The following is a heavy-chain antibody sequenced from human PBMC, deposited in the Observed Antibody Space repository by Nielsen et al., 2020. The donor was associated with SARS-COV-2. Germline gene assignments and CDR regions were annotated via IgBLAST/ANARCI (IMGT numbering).Heavy chain of an antibody. V-gene: IGHV3-30*04. J-gene: IGHJ4*02. Sequence: GESLKISCAASGFTFSSYAMHWVRQAPGKGLEWVAVISYDGSEKYYADSVKGRFSISRDKSKNTLYLQMSSLRAEDTAVYYCSRRGTSGSGFAFDYWGQGTLVTVSS. D-gene: IGHD6-19*01. CDR1: GFTFSSYA. CDR2: ISYDGSEK. CDR3: SRRGTSGSGFAFDY.